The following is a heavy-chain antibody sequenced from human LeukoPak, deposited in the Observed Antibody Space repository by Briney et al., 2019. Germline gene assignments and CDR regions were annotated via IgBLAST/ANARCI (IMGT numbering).Heavy chain of an antibody. V-gene: IGHV3-53*01. CDR1: GFTVSSNY. J-gene: IGHJ3*02. CDR2: IYSGGST. Sequence: PGGSLRLSCAASGFTVSSNYMSWVRQAPGKGLEWVSVIYSGGSTYYADSVKGRFTISRDNSKNTLYLQMNSLRAEDTAVYYCARGYSSSWNAFDIWGQGTMVTVSS. CDR3: ARGYSSSWNAFDI. D-gene: IGHD6-13*01.